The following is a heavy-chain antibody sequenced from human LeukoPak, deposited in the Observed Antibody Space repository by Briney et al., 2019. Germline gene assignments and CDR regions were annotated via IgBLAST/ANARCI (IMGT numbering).Heavy chain of an antibody. CDR3: ARRTYYYDSSGRAVGFCDY. V-gene: IGHV5-51*01. CDR2: IYPGDSDT. Sequence: GESLKISCKGSGYSFTSYWIGWVRQMPGKGLGWMGIIYPGDSDTRYSPSFQGQVTISADKSVSTAYLQWSSLKASDTAMYYCARRTYYYDSSGRAVGFCDYWGQGTLVTVSS. D-gene: IGHD3-22*01. J-gene: IGHJ4*02. CDR1: GYSFTSYW.